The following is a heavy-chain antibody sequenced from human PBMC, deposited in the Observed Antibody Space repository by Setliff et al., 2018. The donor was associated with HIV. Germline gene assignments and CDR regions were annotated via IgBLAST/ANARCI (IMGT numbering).Heavy chain of an antibody. Sequence: PGGSLRLSCAASGFTFSSYSMNWVRQAPGKGLEWVAVIWYDGNNKYYADSVKGRFTISRDNSKDTLYLQMNSLRAEDTALYYCAKVRWTANYYFDCWGQGTLVTVSS. V-gene: IGHV3-33*06. CDR3: AKVRWTANYYFDC. J-gene: IGHJ4*02. CDR2: IWYDGNNK. CDR1: GFTFSSYS. D-gene: IGHD1-7*01.